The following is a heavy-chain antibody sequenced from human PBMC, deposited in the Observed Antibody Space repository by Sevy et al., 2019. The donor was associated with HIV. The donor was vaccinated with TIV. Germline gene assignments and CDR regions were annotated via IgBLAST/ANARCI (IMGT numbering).Heavy chain of an antibody. J-gene: IGHJ4*02. D-gene: IGHD2-2*01. Sequence: GGSLRLSCAASGFTVIDNYMNWVRQAPGKGLEWVSVIYSDGSTYYADSVKGRFTISRDNSKNTLYLQMNSLTAEDTAVYYCARGVPTSFDYWGQGTLVTVSS. CDR2: IYSDGST. V-gene: IGHV3-53*01. CDR1: GFTVIDNY. CDR3: ARGVPTSFDY.